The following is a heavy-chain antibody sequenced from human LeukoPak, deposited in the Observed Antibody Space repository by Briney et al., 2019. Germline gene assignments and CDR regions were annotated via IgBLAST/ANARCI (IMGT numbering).Heavy chain of an antibody. V-gene: IGHV1-2*02. CDR3: ARDRVNTMIVVRQDAFDI. D-gene: IGHD3-22*01. CDR1: GYTFTGYY. CDR2: INPNSGGT. Sequence: VASVKVSCKASGYTFTGYYMHWVRQAPGQGLEWMGWINPNSGGTNYAQKFQGRVTMTRDTSISTAYMELSRLRSDDTAVYYCARDRVNTMIVVRQDAFDIWGQGTMVTVSS. J-gene: IGHJ3*02.